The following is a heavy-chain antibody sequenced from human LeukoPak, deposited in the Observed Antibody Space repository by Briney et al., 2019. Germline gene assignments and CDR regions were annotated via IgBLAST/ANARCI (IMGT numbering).Heavy chain of an antibody. Sequence: SETLSLTCTVSGGSISSSSYYWGWIRQPPGKGLEWIGEINDSGGTNYNPSLKSRFTISVDTPTNQFSLKLSSVTAADTAIYYCARGPRGAKSSGWYLLGFDYWGQGTLVTVSS. V-gene: IGHV4-39*07. J-gene: IGHJ4*02. D-gene: IGHD6-19*01. CDR2: INDSGGT. CDR3: ARGPRGAKSSGWYLLGFDY. CDR1: GGSISSSSYY.